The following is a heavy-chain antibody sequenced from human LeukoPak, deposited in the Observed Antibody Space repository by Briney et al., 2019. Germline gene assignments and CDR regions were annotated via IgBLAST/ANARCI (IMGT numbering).Heavy chain of an antibody. J-gene: IGHJ4*02. Sequence: PGGSLRLSCADSGFTFSSYAMSWVRQAPGKGLEWVTAISGGGGTTYYADSVKGRFTISRDTPMNTVHLQLNNLRPEDTAVCFCAKVMAERRTLTPYFDYWGQGALVTVSS. CDR1: GFTFSSYA. CDR3: AKVMAERRTLTPYFDY. CDR2: ISGGGGTT. D-gene: IGHD1-1*01. V-gene: IGHV3-23*01.